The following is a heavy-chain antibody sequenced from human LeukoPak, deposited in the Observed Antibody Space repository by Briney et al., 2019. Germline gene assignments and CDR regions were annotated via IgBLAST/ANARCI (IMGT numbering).Heavy chain of an antibody. CDR3: ARRRQIAVAGGDWFDP. V-gene: IGHV3-21*01. CDR2: ISSSSYI. CDR1: GFTFSSYS. J-gene: IGHJ5*02. D-gene: IGHD6-19*01. Sequence: GGSLRLSCAASGFTFSSYSMNWVRQAPGKGLEWVSSISSSSYIYYADSVEGRFTISRDNAKNSLYLQMNGLRAEDTAVYYCARRRQIAVAGGDWFDPWGQGTLVTVSS.